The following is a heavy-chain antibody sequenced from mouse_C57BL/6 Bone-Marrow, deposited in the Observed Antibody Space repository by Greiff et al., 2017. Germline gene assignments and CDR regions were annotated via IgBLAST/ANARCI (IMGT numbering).Heavy chain of an antibody. CDR2: INPGSGGT. V-gene: IGHV1-54*01. CDR1: GYAFTNYL. Sequence: QVQLQQPGAELVMPGASVKLSCKASGYAFTNYLIEWVKQRPGQGLEWIGVINPGSGGTNYNEKFKGKATLTADKSSSTAYMQLSSLTSEDSAVYFCARAHYGSFAYWGQGTLVTVSA. D-gene: IGHD1-1*01. CDR3: ARAHYGSFAY. J-gene: IGHJ3*01.